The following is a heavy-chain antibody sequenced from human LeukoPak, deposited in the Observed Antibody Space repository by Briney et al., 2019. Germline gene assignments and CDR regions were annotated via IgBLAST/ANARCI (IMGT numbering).Heavy chain of an antibody. J-gene: IGHJ3*02. D-gene: IGHD2-8*01. CDR2: IDPSDSYT. CDR3: ARHQLLGPCFKGVCSDAFDI. V-gene: IGHV5-10-1*01. CDR1: GYRFTSYW. Sequence: GESLRISFKGSGYRFTSYWISWVRPMPGKGLEWMGRIDPSDSYTNYSPSFQGHLTITADKSISTAYLQWSSLKASDTAMYYCARHQLLGPCFKGVCSDAFDIWGQGTMVTVSS.